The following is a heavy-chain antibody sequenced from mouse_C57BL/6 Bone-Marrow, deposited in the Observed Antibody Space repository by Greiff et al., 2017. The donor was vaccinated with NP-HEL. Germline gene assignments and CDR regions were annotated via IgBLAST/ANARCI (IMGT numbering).Heavy chain of an antibody. CDR3: AREAYYSNYVLDY. CDR2: IYPGDGDT. Sequence: QVHVKQSGAELVKPGASVKISCKASGYAFSSYWMNWVKQRPGKGLEWIGQIYPGDGDTNYNGKFKGKATLTADKSSSTAYMQLSSLTSEDSAVYFCAREAYYSNYVLDYWGQGTTLTVSS. V-gene: IGHV1-80*01. CDR1: GYAFSSYW. J-gene: IGHJ2*01. D-gene: IGHD2-5*01.